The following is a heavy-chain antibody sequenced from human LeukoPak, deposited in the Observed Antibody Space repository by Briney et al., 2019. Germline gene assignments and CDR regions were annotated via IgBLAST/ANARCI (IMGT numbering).Heavy chain of an antibody. V-gene: IGHV3-7*01. D-gene: IGHD6-6*01. Sequence: PGGSLRLSCAASGFKFDNYWMSWVRQAPGKGLEWVANIKQDGSVKYYVDSVKGRFTISRDNARNSQYLQMNSLRPEDTAVYYCARIGYSSSSFDYWGQGTLVTVS. J-gene: IGHJ4*02. CDR3: ARIGYSSSSFDY. CDR1: GFKFDNYW. CDR2: IKQDGSVK.